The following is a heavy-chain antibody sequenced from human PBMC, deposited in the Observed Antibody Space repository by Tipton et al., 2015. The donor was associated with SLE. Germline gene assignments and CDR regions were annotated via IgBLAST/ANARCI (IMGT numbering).Heavy chain of an antibody. Sequence: TLSLTCTVSGGSISSGSYYWSWFRQPAGKGLEWIGRIYTSGSTNYNPSLKSRVTISVDTSKNQFSLKLSSVTAADTAVYYCASARFLEWLPYFDYWGQGTLVTVSS. J-gene: IGHJ4*02. CDR2: IYTSGST. CDR1: GGSISSGSYY. V-gene: IGHV4-61*02. CDR3: ASARFLEWLPYFDY. D-gene: IGHD3-3*01.